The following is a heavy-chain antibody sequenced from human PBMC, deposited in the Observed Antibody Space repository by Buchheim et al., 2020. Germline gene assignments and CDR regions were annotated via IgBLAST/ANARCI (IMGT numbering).Heavy chain of an antibody. CDR3: ARDSSSCGGDCYPDYYYYYAMDV. J-gene: IGHJ6*02. V-gene: IGHV1-46*01. CDR1: GYTFTSYY. Sequence: QVQLVQSGAEVKKPGASVKVSCKASGYTFTSYYMHWVRQAPGQGLEWMGIINPSGGSTTYAQKFQGRVTMTRDTSKSTVYMELSSLRSEDTAVYFCARDSSSCGGDCYPDYYYYYAMDVWGQGTT. D-gene: IGHD2-21*02. CDR2: INPSGGST.